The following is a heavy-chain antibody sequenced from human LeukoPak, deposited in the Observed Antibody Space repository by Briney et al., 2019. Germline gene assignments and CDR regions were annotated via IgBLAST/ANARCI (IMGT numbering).Heavy chain of an antibody. CDR2: IYYSGST. Sequence: TSETLSLTCTVSGGSISSYYWSWIRQPPGKGLEWIGYIYYSGSTNYNPSLKSRVTISVDTSKNQFSLKLSSVTAADTAVYYCATWRPGIAVAGRGYYYYYMDVWGKGTTVIVSS. J-gene: IGHJ6*03. CDR1: GGSISSYY. CDR3: ATWRPGIAVAGRGYYYYYMDV. V-gene: IGHV4-59*01. D-gene: IGHD6-19*01.